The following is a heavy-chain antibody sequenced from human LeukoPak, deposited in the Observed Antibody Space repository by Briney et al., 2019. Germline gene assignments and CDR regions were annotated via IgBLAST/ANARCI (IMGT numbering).Heavy chain of an antibody. Sequence: GGSLRLSCTGPGFIFGASWMTWVRQPPGRGLEWVANIGPGGDGEHYVDSVMGRFTISRDSGKNSIYLQMDSLRDEDTAVYYCARDLSYYATDYWGQGTLVTVSS. CDR3: ARDLSYYATDY. CDR1: GFIFGASW. J-gene: IGHJ4*02. V-gene: IGHV3-7*01. D-gene: IGHD2-2*01. CDR2: IGPGGDGE.